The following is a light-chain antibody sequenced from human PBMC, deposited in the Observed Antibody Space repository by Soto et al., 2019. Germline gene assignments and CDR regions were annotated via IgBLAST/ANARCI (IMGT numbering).Light chain of an antibody. CDR1: QRVIRN. CDR3: QQYNNWPRT. V-gene: IGKV3-15*01. Sequence: IVMTQSPATLSVSPGERATLSCRASQRVIRNLAWYQQKPGQSPRLLIYGASTRATGIPARFIGSGSGTEFTLTIGSLQSEDFAVYYCQQYNNWPRTFGQGTKV. J-gene: IGKJ1*01. CDR2: GAS.